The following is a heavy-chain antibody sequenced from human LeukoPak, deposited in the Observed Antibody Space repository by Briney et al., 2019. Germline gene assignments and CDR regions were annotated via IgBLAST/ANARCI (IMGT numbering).Heavy chain of an antibody. J-gene: IGHJ4*02. V-gene: IGHV3-49*04. D-gene: IGHD1-20*01. Sequence: GGSLILSCTASGFTFGDYAMSWVRQAPGKGLEWVGFIRNKAYGGTAEYAASVKGRFTISRDDSKSIAYLQMNSLKTEDTAVYYCARGIIGLRGFDYWGQGTLVTASS. CDR3: ARGIIGLRGFDY. CDR2: IRNKAYGGTA. CDR1: GFTFGDYA.